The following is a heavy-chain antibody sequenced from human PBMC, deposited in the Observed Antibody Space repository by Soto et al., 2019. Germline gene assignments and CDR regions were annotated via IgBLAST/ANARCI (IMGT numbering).Heavy chain of an antibody. CDR3: ARMETFGSLNWFDP. J-gene: IGHJ5*02. V-gene: IGHV1-8*01. CDR1: GYSFTNND. D-gene: IGHD3-16*01. Sequence: ASVKVSCKASGYSFTNNDVSWVRQASGQGPEWMGWMNPGSGDTGYAQKFQGRVTMTRDISIATAYMELSSLRSDDTAIYYCARMETFGSLNWFDPWGQGTLVTVSS. CDR2: MNPGSGDT.